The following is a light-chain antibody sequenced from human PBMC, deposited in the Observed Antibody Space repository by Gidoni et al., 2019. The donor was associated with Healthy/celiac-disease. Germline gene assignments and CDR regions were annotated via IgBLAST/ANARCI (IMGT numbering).Light chain of an antibody. Sequence: DIQMTQSPSSLSASVGDRVTITCRASQSISRYLNWYQQKPGKAPKLLIYAASSFQSGVPSRFSGSGSGTDFTLTISSLQPEDFATYYCQQSYSTPVLTFGGGTKVEIK. V-gene: IGKV1-39*01. CDR3: QQSYSTPVLT. J-gene: IGKJ4*01. CDR1: QSISRY. CDR2: AAS.